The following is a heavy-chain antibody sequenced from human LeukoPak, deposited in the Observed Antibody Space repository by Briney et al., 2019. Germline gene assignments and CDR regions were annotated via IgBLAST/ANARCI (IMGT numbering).Heavy chain of an antibody. V-gene: IGHV4-34*01. CDR3: AKGEWFGELIDAFDI. D-gene: IGHD3-10*01. CDR2: INHSGRS. J-gene: IGHJ3*02. CDR1: GGSFSDYY. Sequence: PSETLSLTCAVYGGSFSDYYWSWIRQPPGKGLEWIGEINHSGRSNYNPSLKSRVTISVDTSKNQFSLKLSSVTAADTAVYYCAKGEWFGELIDAFDIWGQGTMVTVSS.